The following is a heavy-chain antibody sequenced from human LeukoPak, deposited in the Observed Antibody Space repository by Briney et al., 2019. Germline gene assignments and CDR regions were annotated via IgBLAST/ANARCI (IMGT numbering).Heavy chain of an antibody. V-gene: IGHV3-21*01. Sequence: GRSLRLSCAASGFTFSSYSMNWVRQAPGKGLEWVSSISSSSSYIYYADSVKGRFTISRDNAKNSLYLQMNSLRAEDTAVYYCARDAPYDYVWGSYRMGVFDYWGQGTLVTVSS. J-gene: IGHJ4*02. D-gene: IGHD3-16*02. CDR1: GFTFSSYS. CDR2: ISSSSSYI. CDR3: ARDAPYDYVWGSYRMGVFDY.